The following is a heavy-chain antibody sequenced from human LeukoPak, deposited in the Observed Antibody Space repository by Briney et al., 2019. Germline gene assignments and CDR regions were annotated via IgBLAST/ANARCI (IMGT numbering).Heavy chain of an antibody. CDR3: ARDPVEMATMGRYIGSHWYFDL. V-gene: IGHV4-59*01. J-gene: IGHJ2*01. CDR1: GGSISSYY. D-gene: IGHD5-24*01. Sequence: PSETLSLTCTVSGGSISSYYWSWIRQPAGKGLEWIGEIYHSGSTNYNPSLKSRVAISVDTSKNQFSLKLSSVTAADTAVYYCARDPVEMATMGRYIGSHWYFDLWGRGTLVTVSS. CDR2: IYHSGST.